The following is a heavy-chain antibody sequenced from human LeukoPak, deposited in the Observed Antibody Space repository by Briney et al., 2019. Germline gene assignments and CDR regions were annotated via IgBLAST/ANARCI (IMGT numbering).Heavy chain of an antibody. V-gene: IGHV1-69*04. CDR3: ARDETRDTTLDY. Sequence: SVQVSCKASGGTFSSYAISRVRQAPGQGLEWMGRIIPLLARANYAQKFQGRVTITADKSTSTAYMELSSLRSEDTAVYYCARDETRDTTLDYWGQGTLVTVSS. D-gene: IGHD1-1*01. J-gene: IGHJ4*02. CDR2: IIPLLARA. CDR1: GGTFSSYA.